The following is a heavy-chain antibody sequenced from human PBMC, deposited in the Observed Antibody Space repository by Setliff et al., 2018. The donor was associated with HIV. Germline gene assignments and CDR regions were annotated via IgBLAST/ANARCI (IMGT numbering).Heavy chain of an antibody. V-gene: IGHV3-33*06. CDR2: IWYDASKK. CDR3: GKDVLKFWSGSGALDF. D-gene: IGHD3-3*01. Sequence: PGGSLRLSCAASGFTFNSYGIHWVRQAPGKGLEWVAVIWYDASKKEYSDSVKGRFNILRDDSKNTAYLQMNSLRDEDTAVYYCGKDVLKFWSGSGALDFWGPGTLVTVSS. CDR1: GFTFNSYG. J-gene: IGHJ4*02.